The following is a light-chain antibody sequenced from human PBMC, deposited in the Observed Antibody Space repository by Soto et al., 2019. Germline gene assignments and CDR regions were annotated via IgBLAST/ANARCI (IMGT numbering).Light chain of an antibody. CDR1: QSVNNN. V-gene: IGKV3-15*01. CDR3: QEYNTWPWT. J-gene: IGKJ1*01. Sequence: IVLTQSPAILALSPGDRATLSCRASQSVNNNLAWYQQKLGQAPRVLIYGASTRATGIPARLTGSGSGTEFILTITSLQSEDSAVYYCQEYNTWPWTFGQGTKVDI. CDR2: GAS.